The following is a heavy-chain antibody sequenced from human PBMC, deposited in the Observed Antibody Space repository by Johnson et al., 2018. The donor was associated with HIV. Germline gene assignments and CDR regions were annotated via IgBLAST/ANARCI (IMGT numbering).Heavy chain of an antibody. CDR1: GFTFSSYW. V-gene: IGHV3-74*01. D-gene: IGHD2-15*01. CDR2: INWNGGST. J-gene: IGHJ3*02. Sequence: VQLVESGGGLVQPGGSLRLSCAASGFTFSSYWMHWVRQAPGKGLVWVSRINWNGGSTGYADSVKGRFTISRDNAKDSLYLQMTSLSAEDTSLYYCARVTGFCSGGRCCDAFDSWGQGTMVTVSS. CDR3: ARVTGFCSGGRCCDAFDS.